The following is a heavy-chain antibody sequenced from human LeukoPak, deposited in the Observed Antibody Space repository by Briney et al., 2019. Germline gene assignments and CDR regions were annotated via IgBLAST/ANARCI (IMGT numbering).Heavy chain of an antibody. CDR3: ARECGRHYDDRAFDI. CDR2: ISGTGDST. D-gene: IGHD3-22*01. Sequence: PGGSLRLSCVASGFTFSSYPMTWVRQSPERGLEWVSAISGTGDSTSYADSLRGRFSISRDNSHDTLYLQMSSLTAEDTAVYYCARECGRHYDDRAFDIWGQGTMVTVSS. CDR1: GFTFSSYP. V-gene: IGHV3-23*01. J-gene: IGHJ3*02.